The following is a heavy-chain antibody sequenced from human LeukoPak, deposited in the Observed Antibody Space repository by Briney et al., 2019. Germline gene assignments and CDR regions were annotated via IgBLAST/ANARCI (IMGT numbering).Heavy chain of an antibody. J-gene: IGHJ4*02. V-gene: IGHV4-34*01. CDR3: AGWLGGSSSPYFDY. Sequence: SETLSLTCVVYGGSFSGYAWSWIRQPPGKGLEWIGEIDHRGSTSYNPSLKSRVTISIDTSKNQFSLKLSSVTAADTAVYYCAGWLGGSSSPYFDYWGQGTLVTVSS. CDR1: GGSFSGYA. D-gene: IGHD6-6*01. CDR2: IDHRGST.